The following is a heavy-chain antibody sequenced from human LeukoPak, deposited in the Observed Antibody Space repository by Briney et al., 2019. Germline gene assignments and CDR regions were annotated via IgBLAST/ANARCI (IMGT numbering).Heavy chain of an antibody. V-gene: IGHV3-23*01. CDR2: ISGSGGST. D-gene: IGHD3-10*01. Sequence: GGSLRLSCAASGFTFSSYAMSWVRQAPGKGLEWVSAISGSGGSTYYADSVKGRFTISRDNSKNTLYLQVNSLRAEDTAVYYCAKDHSITMVRGVIIPNWFDPWGQGTLVTVSS. J-gene: IGHJ5*02. CDR3: AKDHSITMVRGVIIPNWFDP. CDR1: GFTFSSYA.